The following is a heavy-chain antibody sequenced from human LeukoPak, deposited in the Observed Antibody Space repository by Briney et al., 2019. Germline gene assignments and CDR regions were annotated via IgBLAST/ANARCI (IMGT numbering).Heavy chain of an antibody. Sequence: GGSLRLSCAASGFTFSSYAMSWVRQAPGKGLEWVSAISGSGGSTYYADSVKGRFTISRDNSKNTLYLQMNGLRAEDTAVYYCAKDLRYYYGSGSLLDYYYGMDVWGKGTTVTVSS. CDR2: ISGSGGST. CDR1: GFTFSSYA. J-gene: IGHJ6*04. D-gene: IGHD3-10*01. CDR3: AKDLRYYYGSGSLLDYYYGMDV. V-gene: IGHV3-23*01.